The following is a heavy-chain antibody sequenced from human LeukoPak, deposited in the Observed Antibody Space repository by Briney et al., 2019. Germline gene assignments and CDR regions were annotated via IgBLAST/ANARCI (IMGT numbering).Heavy chain of an antibody. D-gene: IGHD3-10*01. CDR2: ISYDGSNK. V-gene: IGHV3-30*04. CDR3: ARDLEGSGSFYRPSYDY. Sequence: GGSLRLSCAASGFTFSSYAIHWVRQAPGKGLEWVALISYDGSNKYYADSVKGRFTISRDKSKNTLYLQMNSLRAEDTAVYYCARDLEGSGSFYRPSYDYWGQGTLVTVSS. CDR1: GFTFSSYA. J-gene: IGHJ4*02.